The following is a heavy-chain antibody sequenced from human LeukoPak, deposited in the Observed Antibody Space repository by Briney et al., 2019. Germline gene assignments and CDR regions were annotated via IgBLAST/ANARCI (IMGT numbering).Heavy chain of an antibody. CDR2: INHSGST. J-gene: IGHJ6*03. CDR3: ARAPYMDV. Sequence: SETLSLTCAVYGGSFSGYYWSWIRQPPGKGLEWIGEINHSGSTNYNPSLKSRVTISVDTSKNQFPLKLSSVTAADTAVYYCARAPYMDVWGKGTTVTVSS. CDR1: GGSFSGYY. V-gene: IGHV4-34*01.